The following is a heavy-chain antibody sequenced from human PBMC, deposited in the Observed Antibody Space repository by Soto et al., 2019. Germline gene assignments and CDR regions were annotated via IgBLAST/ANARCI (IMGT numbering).Heavy chain of an antibody. CDR2: IYPGDSDT. CDR1: GYNFINYW. Sequence: GESLKISCNGSGYNFINYWIGWVRQMPGKGLEWMAIIYPGDSDTTYSPAFQGQVTISADKSISTAYLQRSSLKASDTAIYYCARRKGLGYCTSNSRYKAGPYHYGMDFWGQGTRVTVSS. V-gene: IGHV5-51*01. CDR3: ARRKGLGYCTSNSRYKAGPYHYGMDF. J-gene: IGHJ6*02. D-gene: IGHD2-2*01.